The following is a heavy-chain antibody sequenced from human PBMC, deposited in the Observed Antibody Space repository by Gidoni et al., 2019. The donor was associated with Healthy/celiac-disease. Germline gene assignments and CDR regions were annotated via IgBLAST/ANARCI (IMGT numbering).Heavy chain of an antibody. J-gene: IGHJ4*02. CDR3: ARDDPYDRPFDY. D-gene: IGHD3-22*01. V-gene: IGHV1-46*01. CDR2: INPSGGST. Sequence: QVQLVQSGAEVKKPGASWKVSCKAPGYTFTSYYMHWVRQAPGLGLEWMGIINPSGGSTSYAQKFQGRVTMTRDTSTSTVYMELSSLRSEDTAVYYCARDDPYDRPFDYWGQGTLVTVSS. CDR1: GYTFTSYY.